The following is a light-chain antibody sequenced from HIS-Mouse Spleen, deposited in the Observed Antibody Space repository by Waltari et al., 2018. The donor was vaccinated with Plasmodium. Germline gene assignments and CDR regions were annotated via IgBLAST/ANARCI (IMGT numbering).Light chain of an antibody. CDR2: DVS. CDR3: CSYAGSYTWV. V-gene: IGLV2-11*01. CDR1: SSDVGGYNY. J-gene: IGLJ3*02. Sequence: QSALTQPRSVSGSPGQSVTISCTGPSSDVGGYNYVSWYQQPPGKAPKLRIYDVSKRPSGVPDRFSGSKSGNTASLTISGLQAEDEADYYCCSYAGSYTWVFGGGTKLTVL.